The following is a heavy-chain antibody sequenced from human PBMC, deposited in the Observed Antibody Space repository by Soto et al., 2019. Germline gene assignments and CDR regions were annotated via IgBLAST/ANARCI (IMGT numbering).Heavy chain of an antibody. CDR1: GGSIDGRN. CDR2: VYYDGGS. V-gene: IGHV4-59*08. Sequence: QVQLQESGPGLVKPSETLSLTCTVSGGSIDGRNCAWIRQPPGKGLEWLGYVYYDGGSSYNPSVKSRLTLSLDTSNSRFSLQLRSVTAADTAVYYCVRQGIGNLHGLVDVWGRGTTVTVSS. J-gene: IGHJ6*02. D-gene: IGHD3-10*01. CDR3: VRQGIGNLHGLVDV.